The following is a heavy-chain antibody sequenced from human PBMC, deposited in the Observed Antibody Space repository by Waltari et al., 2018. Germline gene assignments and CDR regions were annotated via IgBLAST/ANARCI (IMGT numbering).Heavy chain of an antibody. D-gene: IGHD6-6*01. CDR1: GFTFSSYA. J-gene: IGHJ6*02. Sequence: EVQLLESGGGLVQPGGSLRLSCAASGFTFSSYAMSRVRQAPGKGLEWVSAISGSGGSTYYADSVKGRFTISRDNSKNTLYLQMNSLRAEDTAVYYCATYSSSSGYGMDVWGQGTTVTVSS. CDR2: ISGSGGST. CDR3: ATYSSSSGYGMDV. V-gene: IGHV3-23*01.